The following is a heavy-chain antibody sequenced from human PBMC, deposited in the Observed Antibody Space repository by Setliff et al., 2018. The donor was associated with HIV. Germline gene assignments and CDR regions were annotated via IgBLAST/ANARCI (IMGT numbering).Heavy chain of an antibody. CDR1: GGSISSSSYY. CDR3: ASPASGGSSGQYHY. V-gene: IGHV4-39*01. D-gene: IGHD6-19*01. Sequence: SETLSLTCTVSGGSISSSSYYWGWIRQPPGKGLEWIGSIYYSGSTYYNPSLKSRVTISVDMSKNQFSLKLSSVTAADTAVYYCASPASGGSSGQYHYWGQGTLVPSPQ. J-gene: IGHJ4*02. CDR2: IYYSGST.